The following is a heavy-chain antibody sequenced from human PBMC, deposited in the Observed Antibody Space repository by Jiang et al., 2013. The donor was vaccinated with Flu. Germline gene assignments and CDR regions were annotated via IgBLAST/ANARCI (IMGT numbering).Heavy chain of an antibody. J-gene: IGHJ4*02. D-gene: IGHD6-13*01. Sequence: LKSRVTISVDTSKNQFSLKLSSVTAADTAVYYCAREGYSSSWFDYWGQGTLVTVSS. CDR3: AREGYSSSWFDY. V-gene: IGHV4-34*01.